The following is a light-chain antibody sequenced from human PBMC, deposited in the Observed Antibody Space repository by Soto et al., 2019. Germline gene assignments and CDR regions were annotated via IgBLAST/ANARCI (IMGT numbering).Light chain of an antibody. Sequence: DIPMTQSPSSLSASVEDRVTITCRASQGISTYLVWYQQKPGTVPKLLIFASSTLHSGVPSRFSGSGSGTDYTRTISSLQPEDVATYYCQNYNGAPWTFGQGTKVEIK. V-gene: IGKV1-27*01. CDR3: QNYNGAPWT. CDR2: ASS. J-gene: IGKJ1*01. CDR1: QGISTY.